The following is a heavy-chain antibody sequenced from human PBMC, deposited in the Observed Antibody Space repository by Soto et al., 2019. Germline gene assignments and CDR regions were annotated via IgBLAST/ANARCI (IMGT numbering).Heavy chain of an antibody. CDR3: TTTTTTRYFHH. J-gene: IGHJ1*01. CDR2: IRNKAYGETT. Sequence: LRLSCTVSGFTFGDYAMSWFRQAPGKGLDWVGFIRNKAYGETTEYAASVKGGFTISRDASKSIGYLQLNSLKTDDTAVYYCTTTTTTRYFHHWGQGTLVTVSS. D-gene: IGHD4-17*01. CDR1: GFTFGDYA. V-gene: IGHV3-49*03.